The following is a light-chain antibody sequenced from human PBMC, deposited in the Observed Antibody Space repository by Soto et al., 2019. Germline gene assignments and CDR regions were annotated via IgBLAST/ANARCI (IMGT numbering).Light chain of an antibody. CDR3: AAWDDSLNGPA. CDR2: DTS. CDR1: YSNIGIND. J-gene: IGLJ2*01. V-gene: IGLV1-44*01. Sequence: QSVLTQPPSASGTRGQRVTVSCSGTYSNIGINDVHWYRQLSGTAPQILIYDTSQRATGVPDRFSGSRSGTSASLVISGLQTEDEADYHCAAWDDSLNGPAFGGGTKLTVL.